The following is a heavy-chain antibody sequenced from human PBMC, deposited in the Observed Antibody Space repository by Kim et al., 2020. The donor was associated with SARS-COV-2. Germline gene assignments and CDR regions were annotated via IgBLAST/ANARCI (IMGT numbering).Heavy chain of an antibody. J-gene: IGHJ3*01. CDR2: IHPGGGTT. Sequence: ASVKVSCKTSGYTFTSYYMHWVRQAPGQGLEWVAMIHPGGGTTSYPQKFQGRVTMTRDTSTSTVYMEMRSLRSEDTAMYYCVRDRLAFDVWGQGTVVTVS. CDR3: VRDRLAFDV. CDR1: GYTFTSYY. V-gene: IGHV1-46*01.